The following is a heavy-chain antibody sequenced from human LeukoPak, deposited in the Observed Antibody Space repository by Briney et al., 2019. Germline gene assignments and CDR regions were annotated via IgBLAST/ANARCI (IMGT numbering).Heavy chain of an antibody. CDR1: VDSINAYY. J-gene: IGHJ5*02. CDR3: ARRRAEGGSNGHYNWFDP. CDR2: IYFSGTT. Sequence: PSETLSLTCTVSVDSINAYYWGWIRQPPGKGLEWIGYIYFSGTTKYNPSLESRVTISVDTSKNQFSLKLSSVTAADTAVYYCARRRAEGGSNGHYNWFDPWGQGILVTVSS. D-gene: IGHD6-13*01. V-gene: IGHV4-59*08.